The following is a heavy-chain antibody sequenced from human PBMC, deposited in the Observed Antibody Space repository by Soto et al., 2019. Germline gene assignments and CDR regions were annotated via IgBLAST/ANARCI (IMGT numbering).Heavy chain of an antibody. D-gene: IGHD6-13*01. CDR1: GNTLTERF. CDR3: ARSAFLYSSSWSGDY. CDR2: ISAYNGNT. Sequence: ASVKVSCKVSGNTLTERFVHWVRQAPGQGLEWMGWISAYNGNTNYAQKLQGRVTMTTDTSTSTAYMELRSLRSDDTAVYYCARSAFLYSSSWSGDYWGQGTLVTVSS. V-gene: IGHV1-18*01. J-gene: IGHJ4*02.